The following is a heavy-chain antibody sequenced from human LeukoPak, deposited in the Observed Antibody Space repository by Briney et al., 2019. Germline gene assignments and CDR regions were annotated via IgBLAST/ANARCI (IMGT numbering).Heavy chain of an antibody. D-gene: IGHD4-23*01. J-gene: IGHJ4*02. CDR3: ARDSPDYGGKGFDY. Sequence: PGGSLRLSCVASGFTFSDYAMNWVRQAPGKGLEWVSTFKTKYNQVYYAESVRGRFTISTDSSKNTVYLQMNSLRAEDTALYYCARDSPDYGGKGFDYWGQGTLVTVSS. CDR2: FKTKYNQV. CDR1: GFTFSDYA. V-gene: IGHV3-23*05.